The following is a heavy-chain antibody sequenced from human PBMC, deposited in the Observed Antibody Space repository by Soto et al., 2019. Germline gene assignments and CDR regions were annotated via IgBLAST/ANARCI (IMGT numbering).Heavy chain of an antibody. CDR2: ISGSGGST. D-gene: IGHD2-2*03. Sequence: GGSLRLSCAASGFTFRVYAMSWVRQAPGKGLEWVSAISGSGGSTYYADSVKGRFTISRDNSKNTLYLQMNSLRAEDTAVYYCAKDQGLGIVVVQAAIGPAWFDPWGQGTLVTVSS. CDR1: GFTFRVYA. J-gene: IGHJ5*02. CDR3: AKDQGLGIVVVQAAIGPAWFDP. V-gene: IGHV3-23*01.